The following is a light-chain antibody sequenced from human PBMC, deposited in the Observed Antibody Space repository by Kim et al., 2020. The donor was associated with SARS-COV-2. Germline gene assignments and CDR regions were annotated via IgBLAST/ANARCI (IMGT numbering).Light chain of an antibody. J-gene: IGKJ1*01. Sequence: SASVGDRVTNTCRASQSIDIWLAWYQQKPGKAPKLLIYQASSLESEVPSRFSGSGSGTEFTLTISSLQPDDFATYYCQQYRSHWTFGQGTKVDIK. V-gene: IGKV1-5*03. CDR1: QSIDIW. CDR2: QAS. CDR3: QQYRSHWT.